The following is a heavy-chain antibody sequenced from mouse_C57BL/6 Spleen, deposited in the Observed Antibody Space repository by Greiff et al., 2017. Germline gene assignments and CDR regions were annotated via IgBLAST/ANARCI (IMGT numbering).Heavy chain of an antibody. CDR1: GFNIKDYY. V-gene: IGHV14-2*01. CDR3: ARGGDGFAY. J-gene: IGHJ3*01. Sequence: VQLQQSGAELVKPGASVKLSCTASGFNIKDYYMHWVKQRPEQGLEWIGRIDPEDGDTNYAPKFQGKATITADTSSNTAYLQLSSLPSEDTAYYYCARGGDGFAYWGQGTLVTVSA. D-gene: IGHD3-3*01. CDR2: IDPEDGDT.